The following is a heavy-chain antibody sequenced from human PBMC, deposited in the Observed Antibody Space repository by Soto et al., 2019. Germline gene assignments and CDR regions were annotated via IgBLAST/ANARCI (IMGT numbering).Heavy chain of an antibody. CDR1: GDSISIHY. CDR2: IYYTGST. Sequence: PSETLSLTCTVSGDSISIHYWSWIRQPPGKGLEWIGYIYYTGSTNYNPSLKSRVTISLDTPKNQFSLKLTSVTAADTAVYYCARQVFDSSGRFAYINWFDPWGQGTLVTVSS. J-gene: IGHJ5*02. CDR3: ARQVFDSSGRFAYINWFDP. D-gene: IGHD6-19*01. V-gene: IGHV4-59*08.